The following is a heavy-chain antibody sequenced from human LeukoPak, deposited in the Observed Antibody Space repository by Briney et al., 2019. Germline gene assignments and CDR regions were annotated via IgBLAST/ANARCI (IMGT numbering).Heavy chain of an antibody. V-gene: IGHV4-59*08. Sequence: PSETLSLTCAVYGGSFSGYYWSWIRQPPGKGLEWIGYIYYSGSTNYNPSLKSRVTISVDTSKNQFSLKLSSVTAADTAVYYCARHGYGRPFDYWGQGTLVTVSS. D-gene: IGHD5-18*01. CDR1: GGSFSGYY. CDR3: ARHGYGRPFDY. J-gene: IGHJ4*02. CDR2: IYYSGST.